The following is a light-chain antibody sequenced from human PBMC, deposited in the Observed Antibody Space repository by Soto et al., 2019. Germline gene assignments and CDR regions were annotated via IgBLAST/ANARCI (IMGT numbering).Light chain of an antibody. CDR2: DAS. Sequence: DIQMTQSPSSLSASVGDRVTITCQASQDISNYLNWYQQKPGKAPKLLIYDASNLETGVPSRFSGRGSGTDFTFTISSLQPEDIATYYWQQYDNRPPITFGQGTLLEIK. CDR1: QDISNY. CDR3: QQYDNRPPIT. V-gene: IGKV1-33*01. J-gene: IGKJ5*01.